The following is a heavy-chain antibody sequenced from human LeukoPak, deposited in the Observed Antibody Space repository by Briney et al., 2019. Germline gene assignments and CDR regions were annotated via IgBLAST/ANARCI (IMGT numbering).Heavy chain of an antibody. CDR3: ARGLRYYFDY. V-gene: IGHV4-61*01. CDR2: IYSSGST. Sequence: SETLSLTCTVSGGSFSSGSYYWSWIRQPPGKGLEWSGYIYSSGSTNYKPSLKSRVTISKDTSKNQFSLKLSSVTAADTAVYYCARGLRYYFDYWGQGTLVTVSS. CDR1: GGSFSSGSYY. J-gene: IGHJ4*02.